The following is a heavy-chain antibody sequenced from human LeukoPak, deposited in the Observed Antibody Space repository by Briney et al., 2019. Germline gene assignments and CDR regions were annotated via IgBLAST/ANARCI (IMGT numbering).Heavy chain of an antibody. J-gene: IGHJ6*03. CDR2: INPNSGGT. CDR1: GYTFTGYY. CDR3: ARAGATKDYYYYYMDV. V-gene: IGHV1-2*02. D-gene: IGHD1-26*01. Sequence: ASVKVSCKASGYTFTGYYMHWVRQAPGQGLEWMGWINPNSGGTNCAQKFQGRVTMTRDTSISTAYMELSRLRSDDTAVYYCARAGATKDYYYYYMDVWGKGTTVTVSS.